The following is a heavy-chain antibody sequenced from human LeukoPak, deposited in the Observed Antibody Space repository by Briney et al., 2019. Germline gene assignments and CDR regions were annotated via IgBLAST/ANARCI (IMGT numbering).Heavy chain of an antibody. D-gene: IGHD6-19*01. CDR3: ARDSGQIAVAGLPLDY. Sequence: SVKVSCKASGYTFTTYHMHWVRQAPGQGLEWMGGIIPIFGTANYAQKFQGRVTITADESTSTAYMELSGLRSEDTAVYYCARDSGQIAVAGLPLDYWGQGTLVTVSS. CDR2: IIPIFGTA. V-gene: IGHV1-69*13. CDR1: GYTFTTYH. J-gene: IGHJ4*02.